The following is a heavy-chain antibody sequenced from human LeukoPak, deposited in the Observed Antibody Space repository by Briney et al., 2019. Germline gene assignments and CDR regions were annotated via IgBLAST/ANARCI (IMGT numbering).Heavy chain of an antibody. CDR1: GFTFNSYD. Sequence: GGSLRLSCAASGFTFNSYDMSWVRQAPGKGLEWVSAISGSGGTYYAESVKGRFTVSRDNSNNTLYLQMNSLRAEDTAVYYCAKGSVYYYDRPGYFDYWGQGTLVTVSS. V-gene: IGHV3-23*01. D-gene: IGHD3-22*01. CDR2: ISGSGGT. CDR3: AKGSVYYYDRPGYFDY. J-gene: IGHJ4*02.